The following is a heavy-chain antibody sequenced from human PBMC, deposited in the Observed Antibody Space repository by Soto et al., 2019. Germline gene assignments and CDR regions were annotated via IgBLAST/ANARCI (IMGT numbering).Heavy chain of an antibody. CDR1: GFTFSSYA. D-gene: IGHD3-16*01. J-gene: IGHJ3*02. CDR2: ISGSGGST. CDR3: AKEGFPEGGFEGDAFDI. Sequence: GGSLRLSCAASGFTFSSYAMSWVRQAPGKGLEWVSAISGSGGSTYYADSVKGRFTISRDNSKNTLYLQMNSLRAEDTAVYYCAKEGFPEGGFEGDAFDIWGQGTMVTVSS. V-gene: IGHV3-23*01.